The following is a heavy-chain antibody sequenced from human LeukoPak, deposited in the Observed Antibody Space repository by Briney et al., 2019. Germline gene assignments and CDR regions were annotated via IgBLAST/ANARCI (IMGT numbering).Heavy chain of an antibody. J-gene: IGHJ4*02. Sequence: KPSETLSLTCTVSGGSISSSSYYWGWIRQPPGKGLEWIGSIYYSGSTYYNPSLKSRVTISVDTSKNQFSPKLSSVTAADTAVYYCARRTRIAGWYYFDYWGQGTLVTVSS. D-gene: IGHD6-13*01. V-gene: IGHV4-39*01. CDR3: ARRTRIAGWYYFDY. CDR2: IYYSGST. CDR1: GGSISSSSYY.